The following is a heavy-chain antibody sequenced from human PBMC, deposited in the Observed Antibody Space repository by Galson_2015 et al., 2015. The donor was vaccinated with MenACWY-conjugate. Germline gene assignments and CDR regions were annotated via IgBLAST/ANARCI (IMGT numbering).Heavy chain of an antibody. CDR2: IYYGGST. CDR3: ARDRTFDV. J-gene: IGHJ3*01. Sequence: SETLSLTCTVSGDSITTYYWSWIRQPPGKGLEWIGYIYYGGSTKYNPSLKSRVTTSIDTSTNQFSLRLRSVTAADTAVYYCARDRTFDVWGQGTLVTVSS. V-gene: IGHV4-59*01. CDR1: GDSITTYY.